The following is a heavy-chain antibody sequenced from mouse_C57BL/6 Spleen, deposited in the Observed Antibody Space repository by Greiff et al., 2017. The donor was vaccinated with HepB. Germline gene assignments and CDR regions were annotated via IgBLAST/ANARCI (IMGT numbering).Heavy chain of an antibody. Sequence: VQLKESGPGLVKPSQSLSLTCSVTGYSITSCYYWNWIRQFPGNKLEWMGYISYDGSNNYNPSLKNRISITRDTSKNQFFLKLNSVTTEDTATYYCARDDGMDYFGYWGQGTTLTVSS. D-gene: IGHD2-3*01. CDR1: GYSITSCYY. CDR2: ISYDGSN. V-gene: IGHV3-6*01. CDR3: ARDDGMDYFGY. J-gene: IGHJ2*01.